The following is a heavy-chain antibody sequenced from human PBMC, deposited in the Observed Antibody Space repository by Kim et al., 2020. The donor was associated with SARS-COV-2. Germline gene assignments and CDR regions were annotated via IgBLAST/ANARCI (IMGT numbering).Heavy chain of an antibody. CDR1: GGSISSSSYY. D-gene: IGHD2-2*02. V-gene: IGHV4-39*01. CDR3: ARRLLWVGPAAIDFDY. Sequence: SETLSLTCTVSGGSISSSSYYWGWIRQPPGKGLEWIGSIYYSGSTYYNPSLKSRVTISVDTSKNQFSLKLSSVTAADTAVYYCARRLLWVGPAAIDFDYWGQGTLVTVSS. J-gene: IGHJ4*02. CDR2: IYYSGST.